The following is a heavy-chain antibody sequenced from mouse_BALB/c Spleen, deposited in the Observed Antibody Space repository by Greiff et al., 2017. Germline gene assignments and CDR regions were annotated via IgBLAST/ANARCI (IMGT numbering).Heavy chain of an antibody. Sequence: EVQLVETGGGLVQPKGSLKLSCAASGFTFNTDAMNWVRQAPGKGLEWVARIRSKSNNYATYYADSVKDRFTISRDDSQSMLYLQMNNLKTEDTAMYYCVRGAITTGVFAYWGQGTLVTVSA. J-gene: IGHJ3*01. D-gene: IGHD2-4*01. CDR3: VRGAITTGVFAY. V-gene: IGHV10S3*01. CDR1: GFTFNTDA. CDR2: IRSKSNNYAT.